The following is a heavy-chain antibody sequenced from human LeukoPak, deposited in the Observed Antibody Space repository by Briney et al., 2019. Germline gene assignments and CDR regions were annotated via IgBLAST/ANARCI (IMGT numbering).Heavy chain of an antibody. Sequence: GESLKISCKVSGYSFTTYWIGWVRQMPGKGLEWMGIIYPGDSDTKYSPSFQGRVTISVDKSMSTASLQWSSLQASDTAMYYCARRQPSYGDYSLDYWGQGTLVTVSS. CDR2: IYPGDSDT. V-gene: IGHV5-51*01. CDR3: ARRQPSYGDYSLDY. CDR1: GYSFTTYW. J-gene: IGHJ4*02. D-gene: IGHD4-17*01.